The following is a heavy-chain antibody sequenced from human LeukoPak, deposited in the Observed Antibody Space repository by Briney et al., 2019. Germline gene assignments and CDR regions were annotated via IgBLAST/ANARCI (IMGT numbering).Heavy chain of an antibody. J-gene: IGHJ4*02. D-gene: IGHD3-16*02. CDR3: ARVEEGYDYVWGSYRLFDY. V-gene: IGHV1-18*01. Sequence: ASVKVSCKASGGTFSSYAISWVRQAPGQGLEWMGWISAYNGNTNYAQKLQGRVTMTTDTSTSTAYMELRSLRSDDTAVYYCARVEEGYDYVWGSYRLFDYWGQGTLVTVSS. CDR2: ISAYNGNT. CDR1: GGTFSSYA.